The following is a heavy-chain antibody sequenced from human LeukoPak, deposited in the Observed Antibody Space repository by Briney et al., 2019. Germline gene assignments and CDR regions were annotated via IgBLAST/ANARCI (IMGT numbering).Heavy chain of an antibody. CDR2: ISWNSGSI. CDR1: GFTFDDYA. D-gene: IGHD5-24*01. J-gene: IGHJ4*02. Sequence: PGGSLRLSCAASGFTFDDYAMHWVRQAPGKGLEWVSGISWNSGSIGYADSVKGRFTISRDNAKNSLYLQMNSLRAEDTAVYYCARDDGEFLDYWGQGTLVTVSS. CDR3: ARDDGEFLDY. V-gene: IGHV3-9*01.